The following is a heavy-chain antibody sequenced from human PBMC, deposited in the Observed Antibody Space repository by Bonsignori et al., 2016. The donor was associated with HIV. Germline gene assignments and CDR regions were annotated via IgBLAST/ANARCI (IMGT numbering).Heavy chain of an antibody. J-gene: IGHJ3*02. Sequence: WIRQPPGKGLEWVSYISSSSSTIYYADSVKGRFTISRDNAKNSLYLQMNSLRDEDTAVYYCATINRGYMVRGVTDAFDIWGQGTMVTVSS. CDR2: ISSSSSTI. CDR3: ATINRGYMVRGVTDAFDI. V-gene: IGHV3-48*02. D-gene: IGHD3-10*01.